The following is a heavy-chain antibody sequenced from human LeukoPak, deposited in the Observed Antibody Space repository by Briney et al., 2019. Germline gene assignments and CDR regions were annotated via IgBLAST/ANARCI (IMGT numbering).Heavy chain of an antibody. Sequence: PGGSLRLSCAASGFTFSSYEMNWVRQAPGKGLEWVSYISSGRTIYYADSVKGRFTISRDNAKNSLYLQMNSLRAEDTAVYYCATKGWSSLWGQGTLVTVSS. CDR1: GFTFSSYE. J-gene: IGHJ4*02. D-gene: IGHD3-22*01. CDR2: ISSGRTI. V-gene: IGHV3-48*03. CDR3: ATKGWSSL.